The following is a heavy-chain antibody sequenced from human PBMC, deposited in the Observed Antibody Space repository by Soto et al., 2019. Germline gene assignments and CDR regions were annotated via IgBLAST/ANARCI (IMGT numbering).Heavy chain of an antibody. J-gene: IGHJ3*02. D-gene: IGHD4-17*01. V-gene: IGHV5-51*01. CDR1: GYNVNSER. Sequence: GEALKISCKGFGYNVNSERNGRVPPIPGKSLEWMGNIYPGDSDTRYSPSFQGQVTISTDKSLNTAYLQWSSLKASDTAPYYCTIPFYRRYCDYRDPLDIRAQGTMVTVSS. CDR3: TIPFYRRYCDYRDPLDI. CDR2: IYPGDSDT.